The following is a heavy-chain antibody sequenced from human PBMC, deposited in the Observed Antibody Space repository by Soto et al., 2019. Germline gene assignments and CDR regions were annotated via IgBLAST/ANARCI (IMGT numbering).Heavy chain of an antibody. CDR3: ARVEVYYGILTGYKGTGQMN. Sequence: PGGSLRLSCAASGFTFSSYWMSWVRQAPGKGLEWVANIKQDGSGKYYVDSVKGRFTISRDNAKNSLYLQMNSLRAEDTAVYYCARVEVYYGILTGYKGTGQMNWGQGTLVTVSS. D-gene: IGHD3-9*01. CDR2: IKQDGSGK. J-gene: IGHJ4*02. CDR1: GFTFSSYW. V-gene: IGHV3-7*05.